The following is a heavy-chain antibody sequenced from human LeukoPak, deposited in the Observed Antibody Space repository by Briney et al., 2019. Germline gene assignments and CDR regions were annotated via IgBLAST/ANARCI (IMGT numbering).Heavy chain of an antibody. J-gene: IGHJ4*02. V-gene: IGHV3-30*18. D-gene: IGHD3-10*01. CDR1: GFTFSSYG. Sequence: GGSLRLSCAASGFTFSSYGMHWVRQAPGEGLEWVAVISYDGSNKYYADSVKGRFTISRDNSKNTLYLQMNSLRAEDTAVYYCAKGAFYGSGSYSELYFDYWGQGTLVTVSS. CDR3: AKGAFYGSGSYSELYFDY. CDR2: ISYDGSNK.